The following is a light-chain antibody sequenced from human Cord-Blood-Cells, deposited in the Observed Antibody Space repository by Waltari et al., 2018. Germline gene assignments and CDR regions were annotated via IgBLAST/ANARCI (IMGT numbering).Light chain of an antibody. CDR3: FSYADSWV. Sequence: QSALTQPASVSGSPGQSITISCTGTSSDVGSYNLVSWYQQHPGKAPKLAIYEVSKRPSGVSNRFSGSKSGNTASLTSSGLQAEDEADYYCFSYADSWVFGGGTNLTVL. CDR2: EVS. CDR1: SSDVGSYNL. J-gene: IGLJ3*02. V-gene: IGLV2-23*02.